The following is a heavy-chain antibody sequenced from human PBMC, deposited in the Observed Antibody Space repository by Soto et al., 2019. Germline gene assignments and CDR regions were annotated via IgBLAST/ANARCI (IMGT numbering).Heavy chain of an antibody. J-gene: IGHJ4*02. Sequence: SETLSLTCTVSGGSISSGSYHWSWIRQHPGKGLEWIGNIYYSGSSYYNPSLKSRATISIDTSKDQLSLRLGSVTAADTAVYYCARVQGSSYYFRHDCWGRGTLVNVSS. CDR3: ARVQGSSYYFRHDC. CDR1: GGSISSGSYH. D-gene: IGHD1-26*01. CDR2: IYYSGSS. V-gene: IGHV4-31*03.